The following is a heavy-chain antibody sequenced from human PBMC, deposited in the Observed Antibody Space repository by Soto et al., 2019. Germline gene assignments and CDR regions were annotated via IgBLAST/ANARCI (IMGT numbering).Heavy chain of an antibody. CDR3: AIRHDGRQSSMDM. D-gene: IGHD1-1*01. J-gene: IGHJ6*02. CDR2: MNPNSGNT. V-gene: IGHV1-8*01. CDR1: GYTFTSYD. Sequence: QVQLVQSGAEVKKPGASVKVSCKASGYTFTSYDINWVRQVAGQGPEWMGWMNPNSGNTGYAQKFQGRVTMTRNTSFSTAYMDLSSLTSDDTAVYYCAIRHDGRQSSMDMWGQGTTVTVSS.